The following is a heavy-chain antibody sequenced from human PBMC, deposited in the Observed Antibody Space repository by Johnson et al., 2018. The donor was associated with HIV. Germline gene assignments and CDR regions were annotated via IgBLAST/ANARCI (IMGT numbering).Heavy chain of an antibody. CDR2: ISYDGSNK. CDR3: ARQTLGAFYI. Sequence: QVQLVESGGGVVQPGMSLRLSCAASGFTFSSYAMHWVRQAPGKGLEWVAVISYDGSNKYYADSVKGRFTISRDNSKNTLYLQMKSLRAEDTAVNYCARQTLGAFYIWGQGTMVTVSS. CDR1: GFTFSSYA. J-gene: IGHJ3*02. V-gene: IGHV3-30-3*01. D-gene: IGHD3-16*01.